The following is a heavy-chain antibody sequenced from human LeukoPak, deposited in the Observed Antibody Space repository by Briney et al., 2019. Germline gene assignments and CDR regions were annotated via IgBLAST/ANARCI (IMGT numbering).Heavy chain of an antibody. V-gene: IGHV4-4*02. CDR2: IYHSGGT. CDR3: ARLSSGGTPNWFDP. D-gene: IGHD3-16*01. Sequence: SETLSLTCAVSGGSISSSNWRSWVRQPPEKGLEWIGEIYHSGGTNYNPSLKSRVTISVDKSKNQFSLRLSSVTAADTAVYYCARLSSGGTPNWFDPWGPGTLVTVSS. J-gene: IGHJ5*02. CDR1: GGSISSSNW.